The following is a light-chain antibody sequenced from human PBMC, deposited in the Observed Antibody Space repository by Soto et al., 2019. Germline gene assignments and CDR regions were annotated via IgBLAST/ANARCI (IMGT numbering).Light chain of an antibody. Sequence: QSVLTQPRSVSGSPGQSVTISCFGTGSDVGGYNYVSWYQQHPGKAPQLMIYDGTKLPSGVPDRFSGSKSGNTASLTISGLQAEDGADYYFRSDAGSNLHDFFGLGTKGTVL. V-gene: IGLV2-11*01. J-gene: IGLJ1*01. CDR1: GSDVGGYNY. CDR2: DGT. CDR3: RSDAGSNLHDF.